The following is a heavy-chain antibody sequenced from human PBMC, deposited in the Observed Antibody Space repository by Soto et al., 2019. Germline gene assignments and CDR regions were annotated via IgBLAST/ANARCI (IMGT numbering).Heavy chain of an antibody. Sequence: EVPLVESGGALVKPGVSLTLSWAASGFTFNSAWMTWVRQAPGKGLEWVGRIKSWTDGGRCDTAAPEKGRSTISRDDAKNTYYLQMNSLKSEDTAVYYCTVWRREKPCTRVSCYGDGANGGQGTLVTDSS. CDR2: IKSWTDGGRC. V-gene: IGHV3-15*02. CDR1: GFTFNSAW. J-gene: IGHJ4*02. D-gene: IGHD2-8*01. CDR3: TVWRREKPCTRVSCYGDGAN.